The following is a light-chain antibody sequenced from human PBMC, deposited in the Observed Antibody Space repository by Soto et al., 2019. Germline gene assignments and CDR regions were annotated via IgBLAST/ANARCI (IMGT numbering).Light chain of an antibody. CDR3: QQYDNSAPLS. J-gene: IGKJ4*01. V-gene: IGKV3D-20*01. Sequence: EIVLTQSPATLSLSPGDRATLSCGASQRVRSSYVAWYQQKAGLAPRLLIYDGSSRASGIPDRFSGSGFGTDFTLTIGRLEPEDFALYYCQQYDNSAPLSFGGVTKV. CDR1: QRVRSSY. CDR2: DGS.